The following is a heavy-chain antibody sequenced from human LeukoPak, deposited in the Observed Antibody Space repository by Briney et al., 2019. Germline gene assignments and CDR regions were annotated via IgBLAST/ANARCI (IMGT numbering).Heavy chain of an antibody. CDR2: IYYSGST. Sequence: SETLSLTCTVSGGSISSSSYYWGWIRQPPGKGLEWIGSIYYSGSTNYNPSLKSRVTMSVDTSKNKFSLKLSSVTAADTAVYYCAREGRQWLAYYYYYYMDVWGKGTTVTISS. D-gene: IGHD6-19*01. V-gene: IGHV4-39*07. CDR3: AREGRQWLAYYYYYYMDV. J-gene: IGHJ6*03. CDR1: GGSISSSSYY.